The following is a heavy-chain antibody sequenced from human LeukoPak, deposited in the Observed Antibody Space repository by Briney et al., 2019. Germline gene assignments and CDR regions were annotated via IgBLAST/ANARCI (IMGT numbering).Heavy chain of an antibody. CDR3: ASHCSGGSCYEGSY. CDR1: GGSISSYY. Sequence: SETLSLTCTVSGGSISSYYWSWIRQPPGKGLEWIGYIYYSGNTNYNPSLKSRVTISVDTSKNQFSLKLSSVTAADTAVYYCASHCSGGSCYEGSYWGQGTLVTVSS. D-gene: IGHD2-15*01. V-gene: IGHV4-59*01. CDR2: IYYSGNT. J-gene: IGHJ4*02.